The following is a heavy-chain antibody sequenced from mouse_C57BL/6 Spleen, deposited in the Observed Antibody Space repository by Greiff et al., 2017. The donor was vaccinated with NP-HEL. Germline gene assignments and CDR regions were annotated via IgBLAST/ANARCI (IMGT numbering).Heavy chain of an antibody. CDR3: ARWPITTVVATRGYFDV. CDR1: GYTFTDYN. V-gene: IGHV1-18*01. J-gene: IGHJ1*03. CDR2: INPNNGGT. D-gene: IGHD1-1*01. Sequence: EVQLQQSGPELVKPGASVKIPCKASGYTFTDYNMDWVKQSHGKSLEWIGDINPNNGGTIYNQKFKGKATLTVDKSSSTAYMELRSLTSEDTAVYYCARWPITTVVATRGYFDVWGTGTTVTVSS.